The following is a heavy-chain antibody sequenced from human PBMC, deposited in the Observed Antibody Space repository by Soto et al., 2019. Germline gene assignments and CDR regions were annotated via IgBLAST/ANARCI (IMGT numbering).Heavy chain of an antibody. V-gene: IGHV4-34*01. J-gene: IGHJ4*02. Sequence: QVQLQQWGAGLLKPSETLSLTCAVYGGSFSGYSWTWIRQPPGTGLEWIGEINHSGSTNYNPSLKSRVTASVATSTNQFSLELPSVTAADTAVYYYERDEITGLFDYWGQGTLVTVSS. D-gene: IGHD2-8*02. CDR3: ERDEITGLFDY. CDR2: INHSGST. CDR1: GGSFSGYS.